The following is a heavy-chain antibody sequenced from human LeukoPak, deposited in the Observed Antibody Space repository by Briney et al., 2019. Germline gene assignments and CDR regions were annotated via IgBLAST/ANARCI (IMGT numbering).Heavy chain of an antibody. V-gene: IGHV3-11*04. Sequence: PGGSLRLSCTTSGFTFSDYYMSWIRQAPGKGLEWVSYISSGGITIYYADSVKSRFTISRDNAKNSLYLQMNSLRAEDTAVYYCASTSYSSSWYNAFDIWGQGTMVTVSS. CDR2: ISSGGITI. J-gene: IGHJ3*02. CDR3: ASTSYSSSWYNAFDI. CDR1: GFTFSDYY. D-gene: IGHD6-13*01.